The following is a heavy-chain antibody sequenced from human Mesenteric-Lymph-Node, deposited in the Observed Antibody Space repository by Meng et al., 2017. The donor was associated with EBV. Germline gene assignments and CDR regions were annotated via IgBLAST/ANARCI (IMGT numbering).Heavy chain of an antibody. V-gene: IGHV3-11*01. CDR3: ARQMPSSYYIDF. J-gene: IGHJ4*02. Sequence: QVHLVECGGGLVKPGGSLRLSCATSGFSFSDSYMIWIRQAPGKGLEWVSYMSSSGSTLYYADSVRGRFTISRDNPNNSLFLQMNSLRAEDTAVYYCARQMPSSYYIDFWGQGTLVTVSS. CDR2: MSSSGSTL. CDR1: GFSFSDSY. D-gene: IGHD2-2*01.